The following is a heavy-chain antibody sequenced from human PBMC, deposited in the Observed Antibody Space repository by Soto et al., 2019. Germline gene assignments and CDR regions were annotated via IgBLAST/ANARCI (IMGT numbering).Heavy chain of an antibody. Sequence: QVQLQESGPGLVKPSETLSLTCTVSGGSISSYYWSWIRQPPGKGLEWIGYIYYSGSTNYNPSLQSRVTISVDTSKNQFSLKLSSVTAADTAVYYCARLGYYYGMDVWGQGTTVTVSS. CDR3: ARLGYYYGMDV. V-gene: IGHV4-59*08. CDR2: IYYSGST. CDR1: GGSISSYY. J-gene: IGHJ6*02.